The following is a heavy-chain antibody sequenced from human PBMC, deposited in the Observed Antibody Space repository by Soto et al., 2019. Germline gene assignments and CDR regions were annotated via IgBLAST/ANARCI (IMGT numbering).Heavy chain of an antibody. V-gene: IGHV4-59*01. D-gene: IGHD2-2*01. J-gene: IGHJ5*02. CDR3: ARNSPYCSSTSCYLHWFDP. Sequence: PSETLSLTCTVSGCSISSYYWRWIRQPPGKGLEWIGYIYYSGSTNYNPSLKSRVTISVDTSKNQFSLKLRSVTAADTAVYYCARNSPYCSSTSCYLHWFDPWGKGTLVTVS. CDR2: IYYSGST. CDR1: GCSISSYY.